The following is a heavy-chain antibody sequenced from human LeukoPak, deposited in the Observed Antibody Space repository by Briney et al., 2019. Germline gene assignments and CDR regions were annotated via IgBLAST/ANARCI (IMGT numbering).Heavy chain of an antibody. CDR1: GFTFSSYG. V-gene: IGHV3-30*18. Sequence: PGGSLRLSCAASGFTFSSYGMHWVRQAPGKGLEWVAVISYDGSNKYYADSVKGRFTISRDNSKNTLYLQMNSLRAEDTAVYYCAKPLGYYYGSGSPDYWGQGTLVTVSS. CDR2: ISYDGSNK. CDR3: AKPLGYYYGSGSPDY. D-gene: IGHD3-10*01. J-gene: IGHJ4*02.